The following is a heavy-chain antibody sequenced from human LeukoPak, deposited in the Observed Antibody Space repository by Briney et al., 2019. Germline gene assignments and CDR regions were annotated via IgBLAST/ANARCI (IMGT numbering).Heavy chain of an antibody. CDR1: GGSISSSSYY. V-gene: IGHV4-39*07. D-gene: IGHD2-21*02. Sequence: SETLSLTCTVSGGSISSSSYYWGWIRQPPGKGLEWIGSIYYSGSTYCNPSLKSRVTISVDTSKNQFSLKLSSVTAADTAVYYCARRMYVVVAEDYYGMDVWGQGTTVTVSS. CDR3: ARRMYVVVAEDYYGMDV. CDR2: IYYSGST. J-gene: IGHJ6*02.